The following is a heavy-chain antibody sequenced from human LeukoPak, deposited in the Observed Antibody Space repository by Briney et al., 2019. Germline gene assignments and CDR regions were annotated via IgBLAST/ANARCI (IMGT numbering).Heavy chain of an antibody. CDR2: IYYSGST. CDR3: ARGQMATIDFDY. J-gene: IGHJ4*02. CDR1: GGSISSGGYY. Sequence: KASETLSLTCTISGGSISSGGYYWSWIRQHPGKSLEWIGYIYYSGSTYYNPSLKSRVTISVDTSKNQFSLKLSSVTAADTAVYYCARGQMATIDFDYWGQGSLVTVSS. V-gene: IGHV4-31*03. D-gene: IGHD5-24*01.